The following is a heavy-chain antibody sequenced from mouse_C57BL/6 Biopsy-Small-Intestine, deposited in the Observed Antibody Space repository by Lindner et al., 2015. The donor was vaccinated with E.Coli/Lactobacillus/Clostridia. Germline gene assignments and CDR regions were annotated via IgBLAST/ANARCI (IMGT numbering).Heavy chain of an antibody. Sequence: VQLQESGPELVKPGASVKISCKASGYAFSSSWMNWVKQRPGKGLEWIGRIYPGDGDTNYNGKFKGKATLTADKSSSTAYMQLSSLTSEDSAVYFCARGNFMITTLAHYAMDYWGQGTSVTVSS. CDR2: IYPGDGDT. J-gene: IGHJ4*01. D-gene: IGHD2-4*01. V-gene: IGHV1-82*01. CDR3: ARGNFMITTLAHYAMDY. CDR1: GYAFSSSW.